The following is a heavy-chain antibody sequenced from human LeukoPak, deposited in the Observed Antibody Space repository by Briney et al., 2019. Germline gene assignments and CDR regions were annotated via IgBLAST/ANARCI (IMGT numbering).Heavy chain of an antibody. Sequence: ASVKVSCKASGGTFSSYAISWVRQAPGQGLEWMGWISAYNGNTNYAQKLQGRVTMTTDTSTSTAYMELKSLRSDDTAVYYCARELLGVVPAAINYYYGMDVWGQGTTVTVSS. CDR1: GGTFSSYA. CDR3: ARELLGVVPAAINYYYGMDV. CDR2: ISAYNGNT. V-gene: IGHV1-18*01. D-gene: IGHD2-2*02. J-gene: IGHJ6*02.